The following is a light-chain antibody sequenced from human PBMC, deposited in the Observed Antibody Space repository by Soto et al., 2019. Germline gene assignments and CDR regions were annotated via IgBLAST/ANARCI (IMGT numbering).Light chain of an antibody. CDR2: DVS. J-gene: IGLJ1*01. Sequence: QPALTQPASVSGSPGQSITISCTGTSSNVGNFNVVSWYQQHPGKAPKVIIYDVSERPSGVSHRFSGSKSGNTASLTISGLQAEDEADYYCCSYAGSGTNVFGTGTKSPS. V-gene: IGLV2-23*02. CDR3: CSYAGSGTNV. CDR1: SSNVGNFNV.